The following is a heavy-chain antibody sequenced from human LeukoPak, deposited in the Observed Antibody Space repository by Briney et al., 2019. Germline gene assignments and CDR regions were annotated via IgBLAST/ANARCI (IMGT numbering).Heavy chain of an antibody. Sequence: GGSLRLSCAASGFTFRSYWMHWVRQVPGKGLVWVSLINSDGATSHAGSVEGRFTISRDNAKNTLYLQMNSLRAEDTAVYYCVRVVHSWDLGYWGQGTLVTVSS. D-gene: IGHD1-26*01. CDR1: GFTFRSYW. CDR3: VRVVHSWDLGY. CDR2: INSDGAT. V-gene: IGHV3-74*01. J-gene: IGHJ4*02.